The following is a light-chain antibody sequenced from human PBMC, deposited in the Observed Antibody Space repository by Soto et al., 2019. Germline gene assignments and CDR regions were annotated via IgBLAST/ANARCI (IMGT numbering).Light chain of an antibody. CDR3: QQYNSYPLT. CDR1: QSISSW. CDR2: DAS. J-gene: IGKJ4*01. Sequence: DIQMTQSPSTLSASVGDRVTITCRASQSISSWLAWYQQKPGKAPKLLIYDASSLESGVPSRCSGSVSGTEFTLTISSLQTDDFANDYCQQYNSYPLTLGGGTKVEIK. V-gene: IGKV1-5*01.